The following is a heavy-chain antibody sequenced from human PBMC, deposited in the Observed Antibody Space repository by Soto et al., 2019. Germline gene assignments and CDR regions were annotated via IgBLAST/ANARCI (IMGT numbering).Heavy chain of an antibody. V-gene: IGHV4-4*07. CDR3: AREAYYYDGSGYYPGNAFDN. CDR2: IYTSGST. CDR1: GGSISSYY. D-gene: IGHD3-22*01. Sequence: PSETLSLTCTVSGGSISSYYWSWIRQPAGKGLEWIGRIYTSGSTNYNPSLKSRVTMSVDTSKNQFSLKLSSVTAADTAVYYCAREAYYYDGSGYYPGNAFDNGGQGTMVKVSS. J-gene: IGHJ3*02.